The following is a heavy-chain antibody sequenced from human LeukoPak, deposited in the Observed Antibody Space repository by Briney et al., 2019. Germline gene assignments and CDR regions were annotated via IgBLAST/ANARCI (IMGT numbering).Heavy chain of an antibody. Sequence: GGFLRLSCAAFGFTFSSYGMHWVRQAPGKGLEWVAVISYDGSNKYYADSVKGRFTISRDNSKNTLYLQMNSLRAEDTAVYYCAKDIAGTTSKWGQGTLVTVSS. CDR2: ISYDGSNK. D-gene: IGHD1-7*01. J-gene: IGHJ4*02. CDR1: GFTFSSYG. V-gene: IGHV3-30*18. CDR3: AKDIAGTTSK.